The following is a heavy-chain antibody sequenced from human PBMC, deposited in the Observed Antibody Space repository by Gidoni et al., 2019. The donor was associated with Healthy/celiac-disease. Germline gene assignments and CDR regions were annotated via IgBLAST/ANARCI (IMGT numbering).Heavy chain of an antibody. Sequence: QVQLVQSGAEVKKPGASVKVSCKASGYTFTSSYMHWVRQAPGQGLEWMGIINPSGGSTSYAQKFQGRVTMTRDTSTSTVYMELSSLRSEDTAVYYCARDGSGSYHYYYYGMDVWGQGTTVTVSS. CDR3: ARDGSGSYHYYYYGMDV. CDR1: GYTFTSSY. CDR2: INPSGGST. D-gene: IGHD3-10*01. V-gene: IGHV1-46*01. J-gene: IGHJ6*02.